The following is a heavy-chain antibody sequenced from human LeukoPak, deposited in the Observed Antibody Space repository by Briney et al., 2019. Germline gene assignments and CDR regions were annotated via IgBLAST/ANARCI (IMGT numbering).Heavy chain of an antibody. V-gene: IGHV3-43*02. CDR1: GFTFDDYA. CDR2: ISGDGRST. Sequence: PGGSLRLSCAASGFTFDDYAMHWVRQAPGKGLEWVSLISGDGRSTYFADSVKGRFTISRDNSKNSLSLQMNSLRTEDTALYYCAKVYRHYDSSCQHWGQGTLVTVSS. CDR3: AKVYRHYDSSCQH. D-gene: IGHD3-22*01. J-gene: IGHJ1*01.